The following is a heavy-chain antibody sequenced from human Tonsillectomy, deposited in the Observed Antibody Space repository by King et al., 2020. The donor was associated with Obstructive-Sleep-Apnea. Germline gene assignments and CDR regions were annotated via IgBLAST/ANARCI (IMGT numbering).Heavy chain of an antibody. V-gene: IGHV3-72*01. J-gene: IGHJ4*02. CDR1: VFTLIDHH. D-gene: IGHD2-2*01. CDR2: STNKAIGYTT. CDR3: ARYCSTGRCPFEY. Sequence: QLVESGGGLVQPGGSLRLSFSVSVFTLIDHHMDWVRPAPGKVLELVGRSTNKAIGYTTKYAASVEGRFTISRDYSKNSLFLEMNSLKIEDTALYYCARYCSTGRCPFEYWGQGALVTVSS.